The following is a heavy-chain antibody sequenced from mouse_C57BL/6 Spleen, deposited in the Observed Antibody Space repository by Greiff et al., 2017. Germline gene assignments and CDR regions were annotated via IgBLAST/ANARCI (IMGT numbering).Heavy chain of an antibody. V-gene: IGHV6-3*01. D-gene: IGHD4-1*01. Sequence: EVKVEASGGGLVQPGGSMKLSCVASGFTFSNYWMNWVRPSPEKGLEWVAQIRLKSDNYATHYAESVKGRFTISRDDSKSSVYLQMNNLRAEDTGIYYCTDWGAWFAYWGQGTLVTVSA. CDR1: GFTFSNYW. J-gene: IGHJ3*01. CDR2: IRLKSDNYAT. CDR3: TDWGAWFAY.